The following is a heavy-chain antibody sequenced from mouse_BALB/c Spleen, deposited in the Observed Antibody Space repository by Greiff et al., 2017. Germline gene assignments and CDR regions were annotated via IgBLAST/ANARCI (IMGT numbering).Heavy chain of an antibody. D-gene: IGHD1-1*01. V-gene: IGHV5-17*02. CDR2: ISSGSSTI. CDR1: GFTFSSFG. J-gene: IGHJ2*01. CDR3: ARSGDYGSRNYFDY. Sequence: DVKLVESGGGLVQPGGSRKLSCAASGFTFSSFGMHWVRQAPEKGLEWVAYISSGSSTIYYADTVKGRFTISRDNPKNTLFLQMTSLRSEDTAMYYCARSGDYGSRNYFDYWGQGTTLTVSS.